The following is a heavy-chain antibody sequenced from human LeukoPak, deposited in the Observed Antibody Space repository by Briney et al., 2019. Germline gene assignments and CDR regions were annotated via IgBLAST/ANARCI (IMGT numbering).Heavy chain of an antibody. D-gene: IGHD3-10*01. J-gene: IGHJ4*02. CDR2: VHSSGST. Sequence: SETLSLTCTVSGASIGSFYWSWIRQPAGKGLEWIGRVHSSGSTNYIPSIKSRVTMSVDTSKNQFSLKLNSVTAADTAMYYCAREAVDYGSGSHDYWGQGTLVIVSS. CDR3: AREAVDYGSGSHDY. CDR1: GASIGSFY. V-gene: IGHV4-4*07.